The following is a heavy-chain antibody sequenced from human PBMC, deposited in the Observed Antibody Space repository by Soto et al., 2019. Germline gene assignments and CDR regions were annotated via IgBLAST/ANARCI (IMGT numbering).Heavy chain of an antibody. CDR3: TTDSGMSPYSFDY. D-gene: IGHD1-26*01. Sequence: EVQLVESGGGFVKPGGSLRLSCATSGFTFSKAWVDWVRQAPGKGLEWVGRIMSKTDGGTTDYAAPVKGRFTISRDDSKSTLYLQMNSLKTEDTAFYYCTTDSGMSPYSFDYWGQGTLVTVSS. V-gene: IGHV3-15*01. CDR1: GFTFSKAW. CDR2: IMSKTDGGTT. J-gene: IGHJ4*02.